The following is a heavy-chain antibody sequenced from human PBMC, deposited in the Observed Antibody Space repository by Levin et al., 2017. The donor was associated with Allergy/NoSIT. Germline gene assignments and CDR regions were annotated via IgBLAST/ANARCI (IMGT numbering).Heavy chain of an antibody. V-gene: IGHV3-11*01. Sequence: GESLKISCAASGFTFSDYYMSWIRQAPGKGLEWVSYISSSGSTIYYADSVKGRFTISRDNAKNSLYLQMNSLRAEDTAVYYCARGYCSGGSCYVFAFDSWGQGTMVTVSS. CDR1: GFTFSDYY. CDR2: ISSSGSTI. D-gene: IGHD2-15*01. J-gene: IGHJ3*02. CDR3: ARGYCSGGSCYVFAFDS.